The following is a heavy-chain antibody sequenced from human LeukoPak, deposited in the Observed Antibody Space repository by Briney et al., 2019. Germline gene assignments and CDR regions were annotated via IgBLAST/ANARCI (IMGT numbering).Heavy chain of an antibody. D-gene: IGHD3-22*01. J-gene: IGHJ4*02. Sequence: PGGSLRLSCAASGFTFDDYAMHWVRQAPGKGLEWVSGISWNSGSIGYADSVKGRFTISRDNAKNSLYLQMNSLTVEDTAVYYCARLLKFEESGYRPSEQWGQGSLVTVSS. CDR2: ISWNSGSI. V-gene: IGHV3-9*01. CDR3: ARLLKFEESGYRPSEQ. CDR1: GFTFDDYA.